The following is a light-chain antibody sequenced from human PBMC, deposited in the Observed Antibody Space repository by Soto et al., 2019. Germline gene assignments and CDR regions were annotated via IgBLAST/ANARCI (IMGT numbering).Light chain of an antibody. CDR2: GAS. J-gene: IGKJ4*01. CDR3: QQYNNWPIT. Sequence: EIVMTQSPATLSVSPGERATLSCRASQTVRSDFAWYQQKPGQAPRLLIYGASTRATGIPARFSGSGSGTEFTLTISSLQSEDFAVYYCQQYNNWPITFGGGTKVDIK. V-gene: IGKV3-15*01. CDR1: QTVRSD.